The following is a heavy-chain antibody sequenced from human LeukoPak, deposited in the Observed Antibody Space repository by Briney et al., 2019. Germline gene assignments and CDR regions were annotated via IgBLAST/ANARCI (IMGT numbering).Heavy chain of an antibody. CDR3: IVGATPGAFDI. J-gene: IGHJ3*02. D-gene: IGHD1-26*01. V-gene: IGHV3-74*01. CDR2: ITGDGSST. CDR1: GFTFSNYW. Sequence: GGSLRLSCAASGFTFSNYWMHWVRHAPGKGLVWVSRITGDGSSTSYADSVNGRFTISRDNAKNTLYLQMNSLRAEDTAVYFCIVGATPGAFDIWGQGTMVTVFS.